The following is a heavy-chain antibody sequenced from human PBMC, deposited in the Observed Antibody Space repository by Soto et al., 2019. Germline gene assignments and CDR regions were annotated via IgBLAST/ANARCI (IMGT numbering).Heavy chain of an antibody. CDR2: ISGSGGST. CDR3: AKDITFGGVIAYDY. J-gene: IGHJ4*02. V-gene: IGHV3-23*01. D-gene: IGHD3-16*02. CDR1: GFTFSSYA. Sequence: GGSLRLSCAASGFTFSSYAMSWVRHAPGKGLEWVSAISGSGGSTYYADSVKGRFTISRDNSKNTLYLQMNSLRAEDTAVYYCAKDITFGGVIAYDYWGQGTLVTVSS.